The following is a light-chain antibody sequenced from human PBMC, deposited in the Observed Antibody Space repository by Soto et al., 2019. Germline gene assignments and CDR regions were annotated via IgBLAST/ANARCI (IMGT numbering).Light chain of an antibody. V-gene: IGLV2-11*01. CDR1: SSDVGAYNY. CDR3: CSYAGSPYV. CDR2: DVS. J-gene: IGLJ1*01. Sequence: QSVLTQPRSVSGSPGQSVTISCTGASSDVGAYNYVSWYQQPPGKAPKLMIYDVSTRPSGVPDRFSGSKSGTTASLTISGLQAEDEADYYCCSYAGSPYVFGTGTKVTVL.